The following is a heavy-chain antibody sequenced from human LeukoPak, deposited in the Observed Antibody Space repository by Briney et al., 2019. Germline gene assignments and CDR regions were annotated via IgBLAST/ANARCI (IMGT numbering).Heavy chain of an antibody. CDR2: IKQDGSEK. D-gene: IGHD3-3*01. V-gene: IGHV3-7*01. CDR3: ARVPRRRFLEWLYFDY. Sequence: GGSLRLSCAASGFTFSSYWMSWVRQAPGKGLEWVVNIKQDGSEKYYVDSVKGRFTISRDNAKNSLYLQMNSLRAEDTAVYYCARVPRRRFLEWLYFDYWGQGTLVTVSS. CDR1: GFTFSSYW. J-gene: IGHJ4*02.